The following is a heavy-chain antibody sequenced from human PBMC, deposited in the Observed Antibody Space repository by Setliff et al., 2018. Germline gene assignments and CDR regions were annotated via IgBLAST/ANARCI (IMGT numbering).Heavy chain of an antibody. J-gene: IGHJ5*02. V-gene: IGHV3-7*03. CDR3: ARDPNGDYVGAFDP. Sequence: PGGSLRLSCTASGLSYINGWVSWVRQAPGKGLEWLASINPHGSEKYYADSVKGRFTISRDNAKKSLYLQMIIVRAEDTASYYCARDPNGDYVGAFDPWGQGILVTVSS. CDR1: GLSYINGW. CDR2: INPHGSEK. D-gene: IGHD4-17*01.